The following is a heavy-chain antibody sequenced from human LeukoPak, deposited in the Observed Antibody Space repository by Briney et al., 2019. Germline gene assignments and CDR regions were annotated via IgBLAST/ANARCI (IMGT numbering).Heavy chain of an antibody. D-gene: IGHD4-17*01. CDR1: GDSMSSYF. V-gene: IGHV4-59*01. CDR2: NHDSGTT. Sequence: SETLSLTCAVSGDSMSSYFLSWIRQPPGKGLEWVAYNHDSGTTNYNASVKSRVATSIDTTNNQFSLKLTSLPPADTAVYYCARSRGGFGDSGSWFDPWGQGTLVTVSS. J-gene: IGHJ5*02. CDR3: ARSRGGFGDSGSWFDP.